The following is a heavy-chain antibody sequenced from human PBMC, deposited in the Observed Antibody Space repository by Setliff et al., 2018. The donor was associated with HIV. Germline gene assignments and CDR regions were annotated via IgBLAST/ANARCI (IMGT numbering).Heavy chain of an antibody. Sequence: PSETLSLTCAVSGYSIRSGYYWGWIRQPPGKGLEWIGAIYYTGSTDYNPSLKSRVTISGDTSKNQFSLKLTSVTAADTAVYYCARHRRGGVLGVVCVYYYMDVWGKGTTVTAP. V-gene: IGHV4-38-2*01. CDR2: IYYTGST. J-gene: IGHJ6*03. CDR1: GYSIRSGYY. CDR3: ARHRRGGVLGVVCVYYYMDV. D-gene: IGHD3-3*01.